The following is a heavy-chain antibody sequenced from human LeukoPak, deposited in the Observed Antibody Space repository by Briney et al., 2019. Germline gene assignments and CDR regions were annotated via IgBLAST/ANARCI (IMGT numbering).Heavy chain of an antibody. V-gene: IGHV5-51*01. D-gene: IGHD1-26*01. CDR3: ARPSSGTYYGMDV. CDR1: GYRFISYW. J-gene: IGHJ6*02. Sequence: GESLKISCKGSGYRFISYWIAWVRQMPGKGLEWMGTIYPDDSETRYSPSSQGQVTISADKSISTAYLQWSTLEASDTATYYCARPSSGTYYGMDVWGQGTTVTVSS. CDR2: IYPDDSET.